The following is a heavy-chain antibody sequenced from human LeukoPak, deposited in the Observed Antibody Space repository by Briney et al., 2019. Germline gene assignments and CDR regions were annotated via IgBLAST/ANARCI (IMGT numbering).Heavy chain of an antibody. Sequence: GGSLRLSCAASGFTFSSYAMSWVRQAPGKGLEWVSAISGSGGSTYYADSVKGRFTISRDNSKNTLYLQMNSLRAADTAVYYCAKDPRYPEQLVPLVYWGQGTLVTVSS. V-gene: IGHV3-23*01. CDR1: GFTFSSYA. J-gene: IGHJ4*02. D-gene: IGHD6-13*01. CDR3: AKDPRYPEQLVPLVY. CDR2: ISGSGGST.